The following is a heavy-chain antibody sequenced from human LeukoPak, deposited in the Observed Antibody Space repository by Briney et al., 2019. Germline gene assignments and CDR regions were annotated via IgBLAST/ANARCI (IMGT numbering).Heavy chain of an antibody. CDR2: ISSISGTI. CDR1: GFTFSSYS. V-gene: IGHV3-48*01. J-gene: IGHJ4*02. D-gene: IGHD5-18*01. Sequence: GGSLRLSCAASGFTFSSYSMNSVRQAPGKGLEWVSYISSISGTINYADSVKGRFTISGDNARNSLFLQMNSLRAEDTAVYYCARDHNYAFDYWGQGTLVTVSS. CDR3: ARDHNYAFDY.